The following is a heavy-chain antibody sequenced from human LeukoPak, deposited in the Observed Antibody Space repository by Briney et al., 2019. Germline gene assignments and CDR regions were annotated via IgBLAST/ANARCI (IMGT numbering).Heavy chain of an antibody. D-gene: IGHD1-26*01. CDR3: ARAGLSGSYFHPHFLDY. Sequence: PGGSLRLSCAASGFTFNNYNMNWVRQAPGKGLEWVSSISDSSSYIYYADSVRGRFTISRDNAKNSLYLQMNSLRAEDTAMYYCARAGLSGSYFHPHFLDYWGQGTLVTVSS. CDR2: ISDSSSYI. CDR1: GFTFNNYN. J-gene: IGHJ4*02. V-gene: IGHV3-21*01.